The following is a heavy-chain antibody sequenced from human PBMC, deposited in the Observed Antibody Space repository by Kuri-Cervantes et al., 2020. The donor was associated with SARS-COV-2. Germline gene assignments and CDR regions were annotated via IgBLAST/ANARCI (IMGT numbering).Heavy chain of an antibody. CDR1: GGSIGSYW. CDR2: RHYNGRP. CDR3: ARYPEWGDWHFDL. J-gene: IGHJ2*01. D-gene: IGHD3-3*01. Sequence: SETLSLTCTVSGGSIGSYWWTWIRQPPGKGLEWIGYRHYNGRPNYNPSLKSRVTISLDTSKNQLSLNLRSVTAADTAVYYCARYPEWGDWHFDLWGRGTLVTVSS. V-gene: IGHV4-59*01.